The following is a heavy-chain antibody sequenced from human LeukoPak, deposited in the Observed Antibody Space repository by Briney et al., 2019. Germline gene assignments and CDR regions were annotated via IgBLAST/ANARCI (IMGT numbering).Heavy chain of an antibody. CDR2: IYSGGNT. V-gene: IGHV3-53*01. J-gene: IGHJ5*02. CDR1: GFTVSSIY. Sequence: GGSLRLSCAASGFTVSSIYMSWVRQAPGKGLEWVSVIYSGGNTFYADSVKGRFTISRDNSKNTLYLQMNSLRAEDTAVYYCARNNWFDPWGQGTLVTVSS. CDR3: ARNNWFDP.